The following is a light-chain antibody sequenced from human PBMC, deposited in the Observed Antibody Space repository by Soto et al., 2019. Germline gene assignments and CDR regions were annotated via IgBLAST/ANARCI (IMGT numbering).Light chain of an antibody. CDR1: SSDVGDNY. V-gene: IGLV2-14*01. CDR3: SSYPSSSTLVV. J-gene: IGLJ2*01. CDR2: DVS. Sequence: QSALTQPASVSGSPGQSITISGTGTSSDVGDNYVSWYQQHPGKAPKLMIYDVSSRPSGVSNRFSASKSGNTASLTISGLQAEDESDYYCSSYPSSSTLVVFGGGTKLTVL.